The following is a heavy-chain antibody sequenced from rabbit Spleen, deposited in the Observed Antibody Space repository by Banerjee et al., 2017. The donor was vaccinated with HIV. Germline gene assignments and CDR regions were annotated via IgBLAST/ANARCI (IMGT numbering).Heavy chain of an antibody. V-gene: IGHV1S40*01. J-gene: IGHJ4*01. CDR2: IYAGSSGFVGAP. CDR3: ARWGNSDGYFDL. D-gene: IGHD6-1*01. Sequence: QSLEESGGDLVKPGASLTLTCTASGFSFSSSYYMCWVRQAPGKGLEWIACIYAGSSGFVGAPYYRSWAIGRFPISKTPSTAVAPQMTSLTAADPATYFCARWGNSDGYFDLWGPGTLVTVS. CDR1: GFSFSSSYY.